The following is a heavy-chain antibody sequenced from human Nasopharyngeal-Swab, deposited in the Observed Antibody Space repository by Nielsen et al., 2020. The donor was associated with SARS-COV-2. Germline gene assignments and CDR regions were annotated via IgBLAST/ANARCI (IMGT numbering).Heavy chain of an antibody. J-gene: IGHJ4*02. CDR3: ARLELRSRYFES. CDR1: GGSISSGSFY. V-gene: IGHV4-61*02. D-gene: IGHD1-7*01. Sequence: SETLSLTCTVSGGSISSGSFYWSWLRPPAETGLEWIGRIYTSGSTDFNPSLQSRVSISVDTSNDQFSLKLNSVTAADTAVYYCARLELRSRYFESWGQGTLVTVSS. CDR2: IYTSGST.